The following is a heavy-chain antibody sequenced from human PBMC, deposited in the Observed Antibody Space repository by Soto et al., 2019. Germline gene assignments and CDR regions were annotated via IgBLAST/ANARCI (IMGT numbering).Heavy chain of an antibody. CDR2: ISGSGGST. CDR1: GFTFSSYA. V-gene: IGHV3-23*01. Sequence: GGSLRLSCAASGFTFSSYAMSWVRQAPGKGLEWVSAISGSGGSTYYADSVKGRFTISRDNSKNTLYLQMNSLRAEDTAVYYCAKDHFTMVRGVDEADYWGQGTLVTVSS. J-gene: IGHJ4*02. D-gene: IGHD3-10*01. CDR3: AKDHFTMVRGVDEADY.